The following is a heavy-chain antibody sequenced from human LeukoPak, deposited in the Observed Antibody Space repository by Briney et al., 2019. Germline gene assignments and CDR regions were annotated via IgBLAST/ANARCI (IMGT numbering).Heavy chain of an antibody. CDR2: INHSGST. J-gene: IGHJ5*02. CDR3: ARLIAAPPPDP. V-gene: IGHV4-34*01. Sequence: SETLSLTCAVYGGSFSGYYWSWIRRPPGKGLEWIGEINHSGSTNYNPSLKSRVTISVDTSKNQFSLKLSSVTAADTAVYYCARLIAAPPPDPWGQGTLVTVSS. D-gene: IGHD6-6*01. CDR1: GGSFSGYY.